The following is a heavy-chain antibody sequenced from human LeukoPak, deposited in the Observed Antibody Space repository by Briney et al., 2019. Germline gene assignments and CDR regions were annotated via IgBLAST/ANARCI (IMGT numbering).Heavy chain of an antibody. CDR2: ISYDGSNK. CDR3: ARGGQLLHNWFDP. J-gene: IGHJ5*02. Sequence: QTGGSLRLSCAASGFTFSSYAMHWVRQAPGKGLEWVAVISYDGSNKYYADSVKGRFTISRDNSKSTLYLQMNSLRAEDTAVYYCARGGQLLHNWFDPWGQGTLVTVSS. V-gene: IGHV3-30-3*01. D-gene: IGHD2-2*01. CDR1: GFTFSSYA.